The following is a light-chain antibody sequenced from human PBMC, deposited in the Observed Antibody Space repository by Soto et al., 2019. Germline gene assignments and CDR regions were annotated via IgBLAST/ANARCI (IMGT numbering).Light chain of an antibody. CDR1: GSDVGGYNY. CDR3: CSYVSTYTYV. V-gene: IGLV2-11*01. J-gene: IGLJ1*01. CDR2: DVT. Sequence: SALTQPRSVSGSPGQSVTISCTGTGSDVGGYNYVSWYQQHPGKAPKLMIFDVTTRPSGVPDRFSGSKSGNTASLTISGLQAEDEADYYCCSYVSTYTYVFGTGTKVTVL.